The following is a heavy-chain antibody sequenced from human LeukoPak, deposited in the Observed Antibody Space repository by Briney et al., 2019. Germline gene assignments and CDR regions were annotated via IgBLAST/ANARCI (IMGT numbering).Heavy chain of an antibody. V-gene: IGHV4-39*07. CDR2: IYYSGST. CDR1: GGSISSSSYY. J-gene: IGHJ4*02. CDR3: TMLGVTYSGSSRQAPADY. D-gene: IGHD1-26*01. Sequence: SETLSLTCTVSGGSISSSSYYWGWIRQPPGKGLEWIGSIYYSGSTYYNPSLKSRVTISVDTSKNQFSLKLSSVTAADTAVYYCTMLGVTYSGSSRQAPADYWGQGTLVTVSS.